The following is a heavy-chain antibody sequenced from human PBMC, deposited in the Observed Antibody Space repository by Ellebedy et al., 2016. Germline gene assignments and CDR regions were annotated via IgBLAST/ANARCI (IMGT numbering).Heavy chain of an antibody. J-gene: IGHJ5*02. CDR3: ARGQFESAGYFGSLWFDP. Sequence: SETLSLTCTVSGGSISGYYWSWIRQPPGKGLEWIGYIFYSGSTNYNPSLKSRVTISLDTSKCQFSLKLRSVTAADTAIYSCARGQFESAGYFGSLWFDPWGQGTLVTVSS. CDR1: GGSISGYY. V-gene: IGHV4-59*01. CDR2: IFYSGST. D-gene: IGHD3-9*01.